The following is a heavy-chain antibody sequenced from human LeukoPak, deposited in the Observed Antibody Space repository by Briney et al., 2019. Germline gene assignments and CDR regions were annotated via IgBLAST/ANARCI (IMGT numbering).Heavy chain of an antibody. J-gene: IGHJ4*02. CDR2: ISSNGGST. V-gene: IGHV3-64*01. D-gene: IGHD1-26*01. CDR3: ARNLVGSYYDY. Sequence: GGSLRLSCAASGFTFSSYAMHWVRQAPGKGLEYVSAISSNGGSTYYANSVKGRFTISRDNSKNTLYLQMGSLRAEDMAVYYCARNLVGSYYDYWGQGTLVTVSS. CDR1: GFTFSSYA.